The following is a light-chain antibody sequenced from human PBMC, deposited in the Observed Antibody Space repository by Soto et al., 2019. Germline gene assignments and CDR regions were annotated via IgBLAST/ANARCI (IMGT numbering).Light chain of an antibody. J-gene: IGLJ1*01. CDR1: SIDVTGYNY. Sequence: QSTLPKPRSVSGSPGHSVTISCTGTSIDVTGYNYVSWYQHHPDKAPKLIIYDVNQRPSGVPDRFSGSRSGNTASLTISGLQAEDEADYYCSSYTGGSSTYVFGTGTKVTVL. CDR2: DVN. V-gene: IGLV2-11*01. CDR3: SSYTGGSSTYV.